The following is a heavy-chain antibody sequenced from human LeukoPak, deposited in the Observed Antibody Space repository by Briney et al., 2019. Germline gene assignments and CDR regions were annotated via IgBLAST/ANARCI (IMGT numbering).Heavy chain of an antibody. Sequence: PGGSLRLSCAASGFIFDDYAMHWVRQAPGKGLEWVSGISWNSGSIDYADSAKGRFTISRDNAKNSLYLQMHSLRAEDTALYFCAKDKGFGGVIAAFDYWGQGTLVTVSS. J-gene: IGHJ4*02. CDR2: ISWNSGSI. D-gene: IGHD3-16*02. V-gene: IGHV3-9*01. CDR1: GFIFDDYA. CDR3: AKDKGFGGVIAAFDY.